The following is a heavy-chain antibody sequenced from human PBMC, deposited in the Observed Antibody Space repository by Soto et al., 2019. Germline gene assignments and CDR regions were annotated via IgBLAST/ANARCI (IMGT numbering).Heavy chain of an antibody. D-gene: IGHD3-22*01. CDR2: IYYSGST. Sequence: QVQLQESGPGLVKPSQTLSLTCTVSGGSISSGDYYWSWIRQPPGKVLEWIGYIYYSGSTYYNPSLKSRVTISVDTSKNQFSLKLSSVTAADTAVYYCARGSYYDSSGLGAFDIWGQGTMVTVSS. CDR3: ARGSYYDSSGLGAFDI. CDR1: GGSISSGDYY. V-gene: IGHV4-30-4*01. J-gene: IGHJ3*02.